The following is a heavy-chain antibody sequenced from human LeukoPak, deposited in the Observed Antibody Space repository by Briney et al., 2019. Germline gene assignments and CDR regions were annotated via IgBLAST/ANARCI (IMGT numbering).Heavy chain of an antibody. J-gene: IGHJ3*02. CDR1: GFTFSSYG. D-gene: IGHD1-20*01. V-gene: IGHV3-NL1*01. Sequence: GGSLRLSCAASGFTFSSYGMHWVRQAPGKGLEWVSAIVGGGGTTYYADSVKGRFTISRDNSQNTLYLQMGSLRAEDMAVYYCARVGALTGKAFDIWGQGTMVTVSS. CDR3: ARVGALTGKAFDI. CDR2: IVGGGGTT.